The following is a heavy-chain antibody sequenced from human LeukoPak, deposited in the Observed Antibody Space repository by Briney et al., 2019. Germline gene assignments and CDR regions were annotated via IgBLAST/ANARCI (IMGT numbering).Heavy chain of an antibody. Sequence: GGSLRLSCATSGFTFSNYDMHWVRQAPGKGLEWVAFVQKDGNNKNYADSVKGRFTISRDNSKNTLYLQMNSLRVEDTAVYYCANIPNSFGPDYWGQGSLVTVSS. CDR2: VQKDGNNK. CDR1: GFTFSNYD. D-gene: IGHD3-16*01. V-gene: IGHV3-30*02. J-gene: IGHJ4*02. CDR3: ANIPNSFGPDY.